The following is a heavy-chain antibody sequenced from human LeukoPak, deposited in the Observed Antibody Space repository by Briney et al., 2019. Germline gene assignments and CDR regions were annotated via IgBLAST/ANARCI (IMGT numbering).Heavy chain of an antibody. CDR3: ARGKYSFDY. Sequence: PGGSLRLSCAASGFTFSDSYMSWIRQAPGKGLEYISYISSSGSTIYYADSVEGRFTLSRDNAKNSLSLEMNSMRAEDTAVYYCARGKYSFDYWGQGTLVTVSS. CDR2: ISSSGSTI. J-gene: IGHJ4*02. V-gene: IGHV3-11*01. CDR1: GFTFSDSY.